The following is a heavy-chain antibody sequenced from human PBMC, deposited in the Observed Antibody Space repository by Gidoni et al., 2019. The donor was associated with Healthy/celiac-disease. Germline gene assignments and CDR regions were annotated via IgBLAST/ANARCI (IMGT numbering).Heavy chain of an antibody. Sequence: ITLNESGPTLVNPTQTLPLTSPFPGFTLSSSCVGVCWNRQPPGQALEWIALMYWNDDKRYSPSLKSRLSITKDAYKYQVVLTMTIMYPVDTATYYCSHSWVYGSGSSGFFDYWGQGTLVTVSS. V-gene: IGHV2-5*01. D-gene: IGHD3-10*01. J-gene: IGHJ4*02. CDR3: SHSWVYGSGSSGFFDY. CDR1: GFTLSSSCVG. CDR2: MYWNDDK.